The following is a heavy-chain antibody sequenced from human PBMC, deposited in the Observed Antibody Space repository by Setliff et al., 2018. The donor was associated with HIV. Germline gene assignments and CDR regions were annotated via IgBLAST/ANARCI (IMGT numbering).Heavy chain of an antibody. CDR1: GGSFTSRSYY. D-gene: IGHD1-1*01. CDR2: INHSGST. Sequence: SETLSLTCTVSGGSFTSRSYYWGWIRQPPGKGLEWIGEINHSGSTNYNPSLKSRVTISVDTSKNQFSLKLSSVTAADTAVYYCARVLQLGRRGRTTRAMDVWGKGTTVTVSS. V-gene: IGHV4-39*07. J-gene: IGHJ6*03. CDR3: ARVLQLGRRGRTTRAMDV.